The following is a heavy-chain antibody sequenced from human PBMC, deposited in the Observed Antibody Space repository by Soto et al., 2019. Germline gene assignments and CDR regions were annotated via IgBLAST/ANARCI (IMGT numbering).Heavy chain of an antibody. D-gene: IGHD4-17*01. J-gene: IGHJ6*02. CDR2: ISGSGDTT. CDR3: TADTIMTTDYGMDV. CDR1: GFTFSTYA. Sequence: GGSLRLSCAASGFTFSTYAMSWVRQAPGKGPEWVSAISGSGDTTYYANSVKGRFTISRDNSKNTLYLQMNSLRAEDTAVYYCTADTIMTTDYGMDVWGQGTTVTVSS. V-gene: IGHV3-23*01.